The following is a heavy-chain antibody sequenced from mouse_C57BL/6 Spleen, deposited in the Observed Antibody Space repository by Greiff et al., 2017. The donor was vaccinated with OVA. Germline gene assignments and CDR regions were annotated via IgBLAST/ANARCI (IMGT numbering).Heavy chain of an antibody. CDR3: AKNGGGIYYGNPFAY. V-gene: IGHV2-5*01. CDR2: IWRGGST. D-gene: IGHD2-1*01. CDR1: GFSLTSYG. J-gene: IGHJ3*01. Sequence: VQLQQSGPGLVQPSQSLSITCTVSGFSLTSYGVHWVRQSPGKGLEWLGVIWRGGSTDYNAAFMSRLSITKDNSKSQVFFKMNSLQADDTAIYYCAKNGGGIYYGNPFAYWGQGTLVTVSA.